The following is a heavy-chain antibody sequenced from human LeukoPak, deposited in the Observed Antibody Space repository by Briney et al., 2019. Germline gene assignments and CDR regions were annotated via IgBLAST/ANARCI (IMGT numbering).Heavy chain of an antibody. J-gene: IGHJ4*02. Sequence: EASVKVSCKASGGTFSSYAISWVRQAPGQGLEWMGRIIPILGIANYAQKFQGRVTITADKSTSTAYMELSSLRSEDTAVYYCALKHFHYGSDLYYFDYWGQGTLVTVSS. D-gene: IGHD3-10*01. CDR2: IIPILGIA. CDR1: GGTFSSYA. V-gene: IGHV1-69*04. CDR3: ALKHFHYGSDLYYFDY.